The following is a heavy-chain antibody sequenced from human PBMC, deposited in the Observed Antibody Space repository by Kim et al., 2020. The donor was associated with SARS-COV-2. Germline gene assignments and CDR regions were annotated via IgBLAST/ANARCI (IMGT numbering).Heavy chain of an antibody. V-gene: IGHV3-33*01. CDR3: ARESIVVVPAAIVFDY. CDR1: GFTFSSYG. CDR2: IWSDGSNK. D-gene: IGHD2-2*01. Sequence: GGSLRLSCAASGFTFSSYGMHWVRQAPGKGLEWVAVIWSDGSNKYYADSVKGRFTISRDNSKNTLYLQMNSLRAEDTAVYYCARESIVVVPAAIVFDYWSQGTLVTVSS. J-gene: IGHJ4*02.